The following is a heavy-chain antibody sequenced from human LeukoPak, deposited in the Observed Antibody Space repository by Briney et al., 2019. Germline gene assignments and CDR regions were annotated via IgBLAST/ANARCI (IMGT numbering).Heavy chain of an antibody. D-gene: IGHD3-10*01. CDR2: ISSSSSYI. Sequence: PGGSLRLSCAASGFTFSSYSMNWVRQAPGKGLEWVSSISSSSSYIYYADSVKGRFTISRDNAKNSLYLQMNSLRAEDTAVYYCARSSFGVARHASDYWGQGTLVTVSS. CDR3: ARSSFGVARHASDY. CDR1: GFTFSSYS. J-gene: IGHJ4*02. V-gene: IGHV3-21*01.